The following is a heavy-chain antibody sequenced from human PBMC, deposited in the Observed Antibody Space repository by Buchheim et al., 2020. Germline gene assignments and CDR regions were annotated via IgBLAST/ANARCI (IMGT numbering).Heavy chain of an antibody. D-gene: IGHD2-15*01. CDR2: ISGSGDIT. CDR3: ARRRVVIAAGGAFDI. Sequence: DVQLVESGGGLVQPGGSLRLSCAASGFTFSSYGTTWVRQSPGKGLEWVSGISGSGDITYYADSVKGRFTISRDNPKNTLVLQMNSLRAEDTAVYYCARRRVVIAAGGAFDIWGQGT. V-gene: IGHV3-23*04. CDR1: GFTFSSYG. J-gene: IGHJ3*02.